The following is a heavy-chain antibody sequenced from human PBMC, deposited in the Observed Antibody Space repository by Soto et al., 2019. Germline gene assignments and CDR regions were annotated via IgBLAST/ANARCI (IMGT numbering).Heavy chain of an antibody. CDR3: VGTGTTDDF. D-gene: IGHD1-7*01. CDR2: IFYSGDT. Sequence: VQLQGSGPGLLKPSQTLSLTCTVSGASVNTGDYYWSYIRQPPGKGLEWLGYIFYSGDTYYNPSLKSPATISLNTSRNQFSLTLTSVTDADTALYYCVGTGTTDDFWVQGTLVTVSS. CDR1: GASVNTGDYY. J-gene: IGHJ1*01. V-gene: IGHV4-30-4*01.